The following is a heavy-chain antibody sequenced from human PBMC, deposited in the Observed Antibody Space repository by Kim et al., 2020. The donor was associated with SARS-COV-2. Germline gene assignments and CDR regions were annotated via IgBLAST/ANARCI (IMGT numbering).Heavy chain of an antibody. V-gene: IGHV1-2*02. CDR1: GYTFTDYS. J-gene: IGHJ6*03. CDR3: ARAPIRRDYYYYMDV. CDR2: INPHSGNR. D-gene: IGHD3-9*01. Sequence: ASVKVSCKASGYTFTDYSIHWVRQAPGQGLEWMGRINPHSGNRNFAQKFQARVTLTRDTSMSTVYMELSGLTSDDAGVYYCARAPIRRDYYYYMDVWGKG.